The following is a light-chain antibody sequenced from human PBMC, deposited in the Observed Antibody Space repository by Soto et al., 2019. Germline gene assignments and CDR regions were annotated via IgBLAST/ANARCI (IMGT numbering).Light chain of an antibody. CDR1: QGISKY. Sequence: DIQMTQSPSSLSASVGDRVTITCRASQGISKYVAWFQQRPGEAPKSLIYATSRLQSGVPSKFSGSGSETDFTLTISSLQPEDFATYYCQQYDSFPRTFGQGTKLEMK. J-gene: IGKJ2*01. CDR2: ATS. V-gene: IGKV1-16*02. CDR3: QQYDSFPRT.